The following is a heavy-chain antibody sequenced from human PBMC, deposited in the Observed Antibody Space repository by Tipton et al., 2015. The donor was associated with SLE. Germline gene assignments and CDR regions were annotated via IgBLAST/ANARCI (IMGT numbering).Heavy chain of an antibody. D-gene: IGHD1-7*01. CDR3: ARVGITGTTWDWYFDL. Sequence: TLSLTCAVSGGSISTSNWWSWVRQPPGKGLEWIGEIYHSGSTNYNPSLKSRVTISVDKSKNQFSLKLSSVTAADTAVYYCARVGITGTTWDWYFDLWGRGTLVTVSS. CDR1: GGSISTSNW. V-gene: IGHV4-4*02. J-gene: IGHJ2*01. CDR2: IYHSGST.